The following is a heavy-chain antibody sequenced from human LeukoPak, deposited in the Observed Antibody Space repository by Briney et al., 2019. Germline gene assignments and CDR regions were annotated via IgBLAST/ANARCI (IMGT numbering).Heavy chain of an antibody. D-gene: IGHD5-24*01. V-gene: IGHV4-34*01. J-gene: IGHJ4*02. CDR1: GGSFSGYY. CDR3: ARLATVEMATILAY. CDR2: ISHSGST. Sequence: SETLSLTCAVYGGSFSGYYWSWIRQPPGKGLEWIGEISHSGSTNYNPSLKSRVTISVDTSKNQFSLKLSSVTAADTAVYYCARLATVEMATILAYWGQGTLVTVSS.